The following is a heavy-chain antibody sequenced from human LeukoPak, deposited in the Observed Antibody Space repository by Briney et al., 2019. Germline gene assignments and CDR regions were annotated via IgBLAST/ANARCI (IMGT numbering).Heavy chain of an antibody. CDR1: GVSISSGGYY. CDR3: ARGEKIADWFDP. V-gene: IGHV4-31*03. Sequence: SQTLSLTCTDSGVSISSGGYYWSWIRHHPGKGLEWIGYIYYSGSTYYNPSLKSRVTISVDTSKNQFSLKLSSVTAADTDVYYCARGEKIADWFDPWGQGTLVTVSS. J-gene: IGHJ5*02. CDR2: IYYSGST. D-gene: IGHD2-15*01.